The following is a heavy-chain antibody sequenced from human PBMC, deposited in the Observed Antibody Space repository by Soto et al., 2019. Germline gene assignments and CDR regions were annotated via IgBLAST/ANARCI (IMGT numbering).Heavy chain of an antibody. CDR2: IYYSGST. V-gene: IGHV4-59*01. Sequence: SETLSLTCIVSGGSISRYYWSWIRQPPGKGLEWIGYIYYSGSTKYNPSLKSRVTISVDTSKNQFSLKLNSVSAADTAVYYCARGSSESPRRWFDPWGQGTLVTVSS. D-gene: IGHD2-2*01. J-gene: IGHJ5*02. CDR1: GGSISRYY. CDR3: ARGSSESPRRWFDP.